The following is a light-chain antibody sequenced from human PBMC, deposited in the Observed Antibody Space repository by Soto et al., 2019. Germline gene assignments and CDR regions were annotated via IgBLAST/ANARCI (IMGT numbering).Light chain of an antibody. V-gene: IGKV1-27*01. CDR3: QKYNSVPLT. J-gene: IGKJ4*01. CDR2: ASS. CDR1: QSISSS. Sequence: DIQMTQSPSSLSASVGDRVTITCRASQSISSSLAWYQQKPGQVPTLLIYASSILQSGVPSRFSGSGSGTDFTLTISSLQPEDVATYYCQKYNSVPLTFGGGTKVEIK.